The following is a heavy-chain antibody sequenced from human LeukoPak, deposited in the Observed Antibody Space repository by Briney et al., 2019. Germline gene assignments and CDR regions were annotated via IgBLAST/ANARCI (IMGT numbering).Heavy chain of an antibody. J-gene: IGHJ5*02. CDR1: GYTFTSYG. V-gene: IGHV1-8*02. Sequence: ASVKVSCKASGYTFTSYGISWVRQATGQGLEWIGWMNPNSGNTGYAQKFQGRVTLTRTTSISTAYMELRSLTSEDTAVYYCARDYGGNSGWFDPWGQGTLVTVSS. CDR2: MNPNSGNT. D-gene: IGHD4-23*01. CDR3: ARDYGGNSGWFDP.